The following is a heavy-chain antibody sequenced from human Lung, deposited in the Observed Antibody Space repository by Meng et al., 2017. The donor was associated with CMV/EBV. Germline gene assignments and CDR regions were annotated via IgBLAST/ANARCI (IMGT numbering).Heavy chain of an antibody. J-gene: IGHJ6*02. V-gene: IGHV3-23*01. CDR3: AKGGRRFLEWLSSHNYYYGMDV. Sequence: GESXKISCAASGFTSSSYAMSWVRQAPGKGLEWVSAISGSGGSTYYADSGKGRFTISRDNSKNTLYLQMNSLRAEDTAVYYCAKGGRRFLEWLSSHNYYYGMDVWGQGTTVTVSS. CDR2: ISGSGGST. CDR1: GFTSSSYA. D-gene: IGHD3-3*01.